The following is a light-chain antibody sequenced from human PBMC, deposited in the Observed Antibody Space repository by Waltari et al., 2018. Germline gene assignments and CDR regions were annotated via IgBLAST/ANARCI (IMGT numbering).Light chain of an antibody. J-gene: IGKJ3*01. CDR2: DAS. CDR3: QQRSNPFT. CDR1: QSISNS. V-gene: IGKV3-11*01. Sequence: EIVLTQSPATVSLSPGEGATLSCRASQSISNSLVWYQQKPGQAPRLLIYDASKRATGIPARFSGRGSGTDFTLTISSLEPEDFAVYYCQQRSNPFTFGPGTKVDIK.